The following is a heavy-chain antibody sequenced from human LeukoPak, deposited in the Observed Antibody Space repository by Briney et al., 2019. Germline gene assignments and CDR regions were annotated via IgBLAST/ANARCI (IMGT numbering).Heavy chain of an antibody. CDR2: IYYSGST. Sequence: SETLSLTCTVSGGSISSSSYYWGWIRQPPGKGLEWIGSIYYSGSTYYNPSLKSRVTISVDTSKNQFSLKPSSVTAADTAVYYCARVSGGNWFDPWGQGTLVTVSS. D-gene: IGHD3-10*01. J-gene: IGHJ5*02. CDR3: ARVSGGNWFDP. CDR1: GGSISSSSYY. V-gene: IGHV4-39*01.